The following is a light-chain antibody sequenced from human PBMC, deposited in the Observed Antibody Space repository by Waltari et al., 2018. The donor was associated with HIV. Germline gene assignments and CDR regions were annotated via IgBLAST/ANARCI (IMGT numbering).Light chain of an antibody. CDR2: WAS. CDR3: QQYFISPPT. V-gene: IGKV4-1*01. CDR1: QSVLFSSKNKNY. J-gene: IGKJ2*01. Sequence: DFAMTQSPHPLAVCLGERATINCKSSQSVLFSSKNKNYLAWYQQMPGQPPKLLISWASARESGVPDRFSGGGSGTDFTLTISSLQAEDVAVYFCQQYFISPPTFGRGTKLEI.